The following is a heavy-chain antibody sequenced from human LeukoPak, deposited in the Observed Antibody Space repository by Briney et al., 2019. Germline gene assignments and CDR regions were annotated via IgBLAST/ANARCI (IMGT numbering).Heavy chain of an antibody. CDR3: ARTYCGGDCFLGNWYFDL. CDR1: GGSITNYY. J-gene: IGHJ2*01. Sequence: PSETLSLTCSVSGGSITNYYWSWIRQPPGKGLEWTAYIHFSGSTNINPSLKSRVTMSLDTSKHHFSLDLTSVTAADTAVYYCARTYCGGDCFLGNWYFDLWGRGTLITVSS. D-gene: IGHD2-21*02. CDR2: IHFSGST. V-gene: IGHV4-4*09.